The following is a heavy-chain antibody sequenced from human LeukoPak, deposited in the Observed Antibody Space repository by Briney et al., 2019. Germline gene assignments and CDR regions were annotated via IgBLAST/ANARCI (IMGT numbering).Heavy chain of an antibody. CDR1: GGSISSSSYY. CDR3: ARPISIAARRVWFDP. Sequence: PSETLSLTCTVSGGSISSSSYYWGWIRQPPGKGLEWIGSIYYSGSTYYNPSLKSRVTISVDTSKNQFSLKLSSVTAADTAVYYCARPISIAARRVWFDPWGQGTLVTVSS. CDR2: IYYSGST. J-gene: IGHJ5*02. D-gene: IGHD6-6*01. V-gene: IGHV4-39*01.